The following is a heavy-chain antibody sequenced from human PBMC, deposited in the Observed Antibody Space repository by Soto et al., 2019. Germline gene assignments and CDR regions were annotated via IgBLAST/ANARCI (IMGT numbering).Heavy chain of an antibody. Sequence: QVQLQQWGAGLLKPSETLSLTCAVYGGSFSGYYWSWIRQPPGKGLEWIGEINHSGSTNYNPSLKSRVTISVDTSKNQFSLKLSSVIAADTAVYYCARGGYYDSSGYPEDDYWGQGTLVTVSS. V-gene: IGHV4-34*01. CDR3: ARGGYYDSSGYPEDDY. J-gene: IGHJ4*02. CDR1: GGSFSGYY. CDR2: INHSGST. D-gene: IGHD3-22*01.